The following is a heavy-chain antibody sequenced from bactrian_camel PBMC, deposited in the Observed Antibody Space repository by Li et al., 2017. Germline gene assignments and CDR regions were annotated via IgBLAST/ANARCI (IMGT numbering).Heavy chain of an antibody. D-gene: IGHD2*01. V-gene: IGHV3S1*01. J-gene: IGHJ7*01. Sequence: HVQLVESGGGSVQRGGSLRLSCATPGFRVGSFCIGWFRQVTGEEREGVATIYENGGIIVYADSVKGRFTGSRDNAKNTLYLQTNSLEAEDTAMYYCAKDWGLDGSGTYGVNVWGKGTQVTVS. CDR1: GFRVGSFC. CDR2: IYENGGII.